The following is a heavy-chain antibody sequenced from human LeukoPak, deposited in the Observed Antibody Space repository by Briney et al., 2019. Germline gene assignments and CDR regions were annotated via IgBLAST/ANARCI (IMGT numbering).Heavy chain of an antibody. CDR3: ATALRGAYYDILTGYSNGYYYYGMDV. CDR1: GGSFSGYY. V-gene: IGHV4-34*01. Sequence: SETLSLTCAVYGGSFSGYYWSWIRQPPGKGLEWIGEINHSGSTNNNPSLKSRVTISVDTSKNQFSLKLSSVTAADTAVYYCATALRGAYYDILTGYSNGYYYYGMDVWGQGTTVTVSS. J-gene: IGHJ6*02. CDR2: INHSGST. D-gene: IGHD3-9*01.